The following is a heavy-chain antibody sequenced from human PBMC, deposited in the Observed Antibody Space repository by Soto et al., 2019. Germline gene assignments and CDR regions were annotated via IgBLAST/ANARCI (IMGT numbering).Heavy chain of an antibody. Sequence: PSETLSLTCTVSGDSISSSGNCWVWLRQPPGKGLEWIGSMYYSGSTYYNPSLKSRVSISVETWKNQFSLKLSSVTAADTALYYCARSWDLEGFDSWGQGILVTVSS. CDR1: GDSISSSGNC. J-gene: IGHJ4*02. D-gene: IGHD1-26*01. CDR2: MYYSGST. V-gene: IGHV4-39*01. CDR3: ARSWDLEGFDS.